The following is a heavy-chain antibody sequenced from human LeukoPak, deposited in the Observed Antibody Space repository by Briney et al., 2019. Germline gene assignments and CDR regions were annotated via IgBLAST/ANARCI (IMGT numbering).Heavy chain of an antibody. CDR3: ASVDILTGYSLDY. Sequence: PGGSLRLSCIVSGFTFSDYYMSWVRQAPGKGLEWVSVIYSGGSTYYADSVKGRFTISRDNSKNTLYLQMNSLRAEDTAVYYCASVDILTGYSLDYWGQGTLVTVSS. J-gene: IGHJ4*02. CDR2: IYSGGST. V-gene: IGHV3-53*01. CDR1: GFTFSDYY. D-gene: IGHD3-9*01.